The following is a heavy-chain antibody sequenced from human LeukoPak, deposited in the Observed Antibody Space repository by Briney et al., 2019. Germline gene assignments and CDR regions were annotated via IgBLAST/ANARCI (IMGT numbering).Heavy chain of an antibody. Sequence: GGSLRLSCAASGFTFSSYAMSRVRQAPGKGLEWVSAISGSGGSTYYADSVKGRFTISRDNSKNTLYLQMNSLRAEDTAVYYCAKGPGSSGPTGAYYYYYGMDVWGQRTTVTVSS. CDR1: GFTFSSYA. V-gene: IGHV3-23*01. D-gene: IGHD3-22*01. CDR2: ISGSGGST. J-gene: IGHJ6*02. CDR3: AKGPGSSGPTGAYYYYYGMDV.